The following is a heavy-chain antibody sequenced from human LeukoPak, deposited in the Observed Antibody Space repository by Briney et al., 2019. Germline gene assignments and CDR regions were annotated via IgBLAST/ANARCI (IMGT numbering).Heavy chain of an antibody. CDR3: ARVGRYNWNDDSRDYFDY. D-gene: IGHD1-1*01. CDR1: GGSISSSSYY. J-gene: IGHJ4*02. CDR2: IYYSGST. Sequence: SETLSLTCTVSGGSISSSSYYWGWIRQPPGKGLVWIGSIYYSGSTYYNPSFKSRVTISVDTSKNQFSLKLSSVTAADTAVYYCARVGRYNWNDDSRDYFDYWGQGTLVTVSS. V-gene: IGHV4-39*07.